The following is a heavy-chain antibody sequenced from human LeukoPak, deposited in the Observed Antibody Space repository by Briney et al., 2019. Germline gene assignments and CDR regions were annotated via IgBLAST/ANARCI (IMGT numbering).Heavy chain of an antibody. CDR1: GYTFTSYD. D-gene: IGHD3-3*01. CDR3: ARVLEWLFPFDY. CDR2: ISAYNGNT. Sequence: ASVKVSCKASGYTFTSYDINWVRQATGQGLEWMGWISAYNGNTNYAQKLQGRVTMTTDTSTSTAYMELRSLRSDDTAVYYCARVLEWLFPFDYWGQGTLVTVSS. J-gene: IGHJ4*02. V-gene: IGHV1-18*01.